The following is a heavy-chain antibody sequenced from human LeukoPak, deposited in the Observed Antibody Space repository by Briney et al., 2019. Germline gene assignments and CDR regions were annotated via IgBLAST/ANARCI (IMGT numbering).Heavy chain of an antibody. D-gene: IGHD1-1*01. Sequence: ATVKVSCKTSVYSFTGYYIHWVRQAPGQGLEWMGWINPNSGGTKFAQKFQVRVTITRDTSINTAYMELSRLTSDDTAVYYCAPCGMVSSTGPWGQGTLVTVSS. J-gene: IGHJ5*02. CDR3: APCGMVSSTGP. CDR1: VYSFTGYY. V-gene: IGHV1-2*02. CDR2: INPNSGGT.